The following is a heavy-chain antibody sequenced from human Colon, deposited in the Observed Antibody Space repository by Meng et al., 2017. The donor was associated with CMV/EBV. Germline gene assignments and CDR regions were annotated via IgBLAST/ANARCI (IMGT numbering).Heavy chain of an antibody. CDR2: IRHSGSTSY. CDR3: AGGSYQAWELLHY. V-gene: IGHV4-34*01. D-gene: IGHD1-26*01. J-gene: IGHJ4*02. Sequence: QVQSQRRGEGLFKHSETLHLTCAVYGGSFSEYYWSWIRHPPGRGLEWIGEIRHSGSTSYSYNSSLKSRVTISIDTSKNQFSLELTSVTAADTAVYYCAGGSYQAWELLHYWGQGTLVTVSS. CDR1: GGSFSEYY.